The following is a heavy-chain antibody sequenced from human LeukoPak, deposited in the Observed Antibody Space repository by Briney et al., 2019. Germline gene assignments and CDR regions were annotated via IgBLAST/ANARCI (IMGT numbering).Heavy chain of an antibody. Sequence: ASVKVSCKASGYTFTGYYMHWVRQAPAQGLEWMGWINPNSGGTNYAQKFQGRVTMTRDTSISTAYMELSRLRSDDTAVYYCARVGFRWLLLTQAFDIWGQGTMVTVSS. CDR1: GYTFTGYY. CDR2: INPNSGGT. V-gene: IGHV1-2*02. D-gene: IGHD3-22*01. J-gene: IGHJ3*02. CDR3: ARVGFRWLLLTQAFDI.